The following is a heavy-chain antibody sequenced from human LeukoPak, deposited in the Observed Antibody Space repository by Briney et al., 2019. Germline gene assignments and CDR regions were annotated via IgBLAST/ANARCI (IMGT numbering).Heavy chain of an antibody. J-gene: IGHJ5*02. V-gene: IGHV4-4*07. D-gene: IGHD3-10*01. CDR1: GGSISSYY. CDR3: AREEDYYGSGSYCLLDP. CDR2: IYTSGST. Sequence: SETLSLTCTVSGGSISSYYWSWIRQPAGKGLEWVGRIYTSGSTNYNPSLKSRVTMSVDTTKNQFSLKLSSVTAADTAVYYCAREEDYYGSGSYCLLDPWGQGTLVTVSS.